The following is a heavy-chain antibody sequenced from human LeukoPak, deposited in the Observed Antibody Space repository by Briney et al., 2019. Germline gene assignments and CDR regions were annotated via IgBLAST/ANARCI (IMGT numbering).Heavy chain of an antibody. D-gene: IGHD4-23*01. CDR1: GFTFSDYY. V-gene: IGHV3-11*04. CDR3: ARVHDYGGTLDY. Sequence: GGSLRLSCAASGFTFSDYYMSWIRQAPGKGLGWVSYISSSGSTIYYADSVKGRFTISRDNAKNSLYPQMNSLRAEDTAVYYCARVHDYGGTLDYWGQGTLVTVSS. J-gene: IGHJ4*02. CDR2: ISSSGSTI.